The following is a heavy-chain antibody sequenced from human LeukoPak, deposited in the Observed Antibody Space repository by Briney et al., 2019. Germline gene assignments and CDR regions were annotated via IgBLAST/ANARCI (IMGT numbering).Heavy chain of an antibody. J-gene: IGHJ4*02. CDR1: GFTFTDYH. Sequence: ASVKVSCKASGFTFTDYHLHWVRQAPGQGLEWMGWINPNSGGANYAEKCQGRVTMTRDTSISTAYMELSRLRYDDTALYYCARGQSLNDYWGQGTLVTVSS. V-gene: IGHV1-2*02. CDR3: ARGQSLNDY. CDR2: INPNSGGA.